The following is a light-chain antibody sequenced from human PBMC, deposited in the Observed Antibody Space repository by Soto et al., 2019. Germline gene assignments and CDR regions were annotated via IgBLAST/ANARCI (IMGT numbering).Light chain of an antibody. CDR3: QQLKSYPLT. J-gene: IGKJ4*01. CDR2: AAS. V-gene: IGKV1-9*01. Sequence: DIPLTQSPSFLSASVGDRVTITCRAGQDISSYLAWYQQKPGKAPNLLMYAASTLQSGVPTRFSGSGSETEFTLTISTLQPEDFATYYCQQLKSYPLTFGGGTKVEIK. CDR1: QDISSY.